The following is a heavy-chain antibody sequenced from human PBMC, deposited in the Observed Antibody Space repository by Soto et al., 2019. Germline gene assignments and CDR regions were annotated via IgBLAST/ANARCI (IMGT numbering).Heavy chain of an antibody. D-gene: IGHD3-22*01. CDR3: ARIGRYYDSSGYGY. CDR1: GGSISSSSYY. CDR2: IYYSGST. J-gene: IGHJ4*02. V-gene: IGHV4-39*01. Sequence: QLQLQESCPGLVKPSETLSLTCTVSGGSISSSSYYWGWIRQPPGKGLEWIGSIYYSGSTYHNPSLKSRVTISVDTSKNLFSLKLSSVTAADTAVYYCARIGRYYDSSGYGYWGQGTLVTVSS.